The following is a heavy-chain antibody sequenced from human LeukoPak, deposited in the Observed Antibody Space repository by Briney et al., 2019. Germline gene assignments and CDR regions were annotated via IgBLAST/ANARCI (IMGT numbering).Heavy chain of an antibody. Sequence: GGSLRLSCAASGFTFSSYGMSWVRQAPGKGLEWVSSISGSGGTTYYADSVKGRFTISRDNSKNTLYLQMNSLRAEDTAVYYCAKDGIYCSSTSCKSYFDYWGQGTLVTVSS. CDR3: AKDGIYCSSTSCKSYFDY. J-gene: IGHJ4*02. D-gene: IGHD2-2*01. V-gene: IGHV3-23*01. CDR2: ISGSGGTT. CDR1: GFTFSSYG.